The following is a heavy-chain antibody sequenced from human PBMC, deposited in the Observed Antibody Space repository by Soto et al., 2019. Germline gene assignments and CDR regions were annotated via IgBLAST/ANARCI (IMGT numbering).Heavy chain of an antibody. CDR1: GFTFSSYA. V-gene: IGHV3-23*01. CDR3: ARDRGYPDSFDI. J-gene: IGHJ3*02. Sequence: GGSLRLSCAASGFTFSSYAMTWVRQAPGKGLEWVSAISGSGVGTYYADSVRGRFTISRDNAKSTIFLQMNSLRVEDTAVYYCARDRGYPDSFDIWGQGTMVTVSS. D-gene: IGHD3-10*01. CDR2: ISGSGVGT.